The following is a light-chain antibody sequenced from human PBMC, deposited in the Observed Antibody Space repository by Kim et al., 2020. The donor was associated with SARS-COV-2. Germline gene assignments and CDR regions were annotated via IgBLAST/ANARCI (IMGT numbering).Light chain of an antibody. Sequence: ELTQPPSASGTPGQRVTISCSGSSSNIGRNSVSWYQQLPGTAPKLLIYNNNQRPSWVPDRFSGSKSDTSASLAITGLQAEDEADYYCQSYDTSLSGSVFGGGTQLTVL. CDR1: SSNIGRNS. V-gene: IGLV1-44*01. J-gene: IGLJ2*01. CDR3: QSYDTSLSGSV. CDR2: NNN.